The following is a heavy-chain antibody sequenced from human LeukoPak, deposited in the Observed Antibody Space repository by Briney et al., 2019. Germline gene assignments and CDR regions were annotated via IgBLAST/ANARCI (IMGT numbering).Heavy chain of an antibody. CDR1: GGSISSSSYY. D-gene: IGHD4-17*01. V-gene: IGHV4-39*07. CDR3: ARDVDHYGDYPYYFDY. CDR2: IYYSGST. J-gene: IGHJ4*02. Sequence: SETLSLTSTVSGGSISSSSYYWGWIRQPPGKGLEWIGSIYYSGSTYYNPSLKSRVTISVDTSKNQFSLKLSSATAADTAVYYCARDVDHYGDYPYYFDYWGQGTLVTVSS.